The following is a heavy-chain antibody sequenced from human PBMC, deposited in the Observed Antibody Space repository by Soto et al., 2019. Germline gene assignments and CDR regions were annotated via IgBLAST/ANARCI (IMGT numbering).Heavy chain of an antibody. D-gene: IGHD3-3*01. CDR1: GFTFSDHY. CDR3: ARNSWSGYSTGYIDV. J-gene: IGHJ6*03. V-gene: IGHV3-72*01. Sequence: GGSLRLSCAASGFTFSDHYMHWVRQAPGKGLEWVGRTRNKDNSYNTEYAASVKGRFTISRDDSKNSLYLQMNSLKAEDTAVYYCARNSWSGYSTGYIDVWGKGTTVTVSS. CDR2: TRNKDNSYNT.